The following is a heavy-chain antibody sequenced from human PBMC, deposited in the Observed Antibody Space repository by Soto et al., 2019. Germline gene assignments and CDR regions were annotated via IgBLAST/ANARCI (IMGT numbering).Heavy chain of an antibody. CDR3: AHRALSGSRYYFDF. CDR2: ISWDDDK. CDR1: GFSLNTRAVG. D-gene: IGHD1-26*01. V-gene: IGHV2-5*02. J-gene: IGHJ4*02. Sequence: GSGPTLVNPTQTLTLTCSLSGFSLNTRAVGVGWIRQPPGKALEWLALISWDDDKRYSPSLKSRLTIAKDTSGDQVVLTMTNVDPLDTATYYCAHRALSGSRYYFDFWGLGTLVTVSS.